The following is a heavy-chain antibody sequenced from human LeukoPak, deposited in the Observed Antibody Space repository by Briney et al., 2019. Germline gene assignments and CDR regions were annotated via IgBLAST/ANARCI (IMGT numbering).Heavy chain of an antibody. CDR2: ICGGGSTT. CDR3: ARENIAASDNFDY. V-gene: IGHV3-74*01. J-gene: IGHJ4*02. CDR1: GFTFSGNW. Sequence: PGGSLRLSCAASGFTFSGNWMHWVRQAPGKGLVWVSRICGGGSTTTYADSVKGRFTISRDNAKNTLYLQMNSLSAEDTAVYYCARENIAASDNFDYWGQGTLVTVSS. D-gene: IGHD6-6*01.